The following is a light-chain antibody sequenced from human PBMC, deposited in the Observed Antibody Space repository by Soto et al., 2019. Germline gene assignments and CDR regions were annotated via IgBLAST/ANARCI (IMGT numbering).Light chain of an antibody. J-gene: IGKJ1*01. CDR3: QQRSNWPRT. Sequence: EVLRTQSPATLSLSPGERATLSCRASQSVSSYLAWYKQKPGQAPRLLIYDASNRATGIPARFSGSGSGTEFTLTISSLEPEDFEVYYCQQRSNWPRTFGQGTKVDIK. CDR2: DAS. CDR1: QSVSSY. V-gene: IGKV3-11*01.